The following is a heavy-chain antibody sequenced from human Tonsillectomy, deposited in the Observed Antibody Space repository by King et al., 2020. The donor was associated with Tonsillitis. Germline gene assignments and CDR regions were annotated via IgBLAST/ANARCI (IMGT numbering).Heavy chain of an antibody. CDR3: ARDEGYMGTSGNFHY. CDR1: GFTFSRYS. J-gene: IGHJ4*02. Sequence: VQLVESGGGVVQPGRSLRLSCAASGFTFSRYSMHWVRQAPGKGLEWVAVISYDGSNKYYADSVEGRFTISRDNSKNTLYLQMNSLRPEDTAVYYCARDEGYMGTSGNFHYWGQGTLVTVSS. V-gene: IGHV3-30-3*01. CDR2: ISYDGSNK. D-gene: IGHD3-10*01.